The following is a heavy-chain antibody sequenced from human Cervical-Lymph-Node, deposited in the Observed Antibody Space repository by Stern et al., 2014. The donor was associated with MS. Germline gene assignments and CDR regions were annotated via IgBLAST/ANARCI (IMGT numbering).Heavy chain of an antibody. CDR3: ARQRYFDY. CDR1: GYTFNSYW. V-gene: IGHV5-51*01. Sequence: EVQLVQSGPEVKRPGESLKISCQASGYTFNSYWIGWVRQMPGKGLEWLAIIFPGGSDIRYSQSSQGQVTISADKSSSTAYLQWNNLKASDTAIYYCARQRYFDYWGQGTLVTVSS. CDR2: IFPGGSDI. J-gene: IGHJ4*02.